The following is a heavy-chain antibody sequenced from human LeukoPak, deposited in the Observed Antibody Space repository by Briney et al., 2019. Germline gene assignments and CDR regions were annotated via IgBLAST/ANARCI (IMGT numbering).Heavy chain of an antibody. CDR3: ARDSYYYDSSGYYYRANDAFDI. V-gene: IGHV1-18*01. CDR2: ISAYNGNT. J-gene: IGHJ3*02. CDR1: GYTFTSYG. Sequence: ASVKVSCKASGYTFTSYGISWVRRAPGQGLEWMGWISAYNGNTNYAQKLQGRVTMTTDTSTSTAYMELRSLRSDDTAVYYCARDSYYYDSSGYYYRANDAFDIWGQGTMVTVSS. D-gene: IGHD3-22*01.